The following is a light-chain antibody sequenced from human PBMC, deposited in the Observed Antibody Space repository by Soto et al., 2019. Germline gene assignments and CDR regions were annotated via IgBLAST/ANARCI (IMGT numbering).Light chain of an antibody. CDR2: EAT. CDR1: SSDVGTYDL. Sequence: QSVLTQPASVSGSPGQSITISCTGSSSDVGTYDLVSWYQHHPGAAPKLMIYEATRRPSGISNRFSGSKSGNTASLTISGLQAEDEAEYYCCSFAGSNSWVFGGGTKLTVL. J-gene: IGLJ3*02. V-gene: IGLV2-23*01. CDR3: CSFAGSNSWV.